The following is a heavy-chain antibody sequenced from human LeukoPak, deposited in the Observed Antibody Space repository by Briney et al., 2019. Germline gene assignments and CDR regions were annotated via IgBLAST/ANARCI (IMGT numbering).Heavy chain of an antibody. J-gene: IGHJ3*02. CDR1: GFTFSSYE. CDR3: ARDRHYPDAFDI. D-gene: IGHD1-26*01. CDR2: ISSRSSYI. Sequence: GGSLRLSCAASGFTFSSYETNWVRQAPGKGLEWVSSISSRSSYIYYADSVKGRFTISRDNAKNSLYLQMNSLRAEDTAVYYCARDRHYPDAFDIWGQGTMVTVSS. V-gene: IGHV3-21*01.